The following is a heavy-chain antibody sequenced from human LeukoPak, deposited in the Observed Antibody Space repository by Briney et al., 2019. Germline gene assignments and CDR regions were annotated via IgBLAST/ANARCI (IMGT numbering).Heavy chain of an antibody. Sequence: GGSLRLSCAASGFTFNSYAMSWVRQAPEKGLEWVATISGSGGGTYYADSVKGRFTISRDDSKNMLYLQMNSLRAEDTAVYYCAKDLGRYRNNYFDYWGQGTLVTVSS. CDR3: AKDLGRYRNNYFDY. J-gene: IGHJ4*02. CDR1: GFTFNSYA. CDR2: ISGSGGGT. D-gene: IGHD1-26*01. V-gene: IGHV3-23*01.